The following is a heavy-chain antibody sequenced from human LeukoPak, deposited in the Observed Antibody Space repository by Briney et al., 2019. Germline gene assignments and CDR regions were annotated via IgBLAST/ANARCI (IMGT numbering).Heavy chain of an antibody. CDR1: GGTFSSYA. J-gene: IGHJ5*02. V-gene: IGHV1-69*04. Sequence: SVKVSCKASGGTFSSYAISWVRQAPGQGLEWMGRIIPILGIANYAQKFQGRVTITADKSTSTAYMELSSLRSDDTAVYYCARDVAVATSLEWFDPWGQGTLVTVS. D-gene: IGHD5-12*01. CDR2: IIPILGIA. CDR3: ARDVAVATSLEWFDP.